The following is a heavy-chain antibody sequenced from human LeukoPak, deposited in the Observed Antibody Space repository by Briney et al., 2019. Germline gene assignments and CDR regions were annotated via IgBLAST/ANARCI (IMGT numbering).Heavy chain of an antibody. D-gene: IGHD2-15*01. CDR3: ARHGGSAYLYFFDY. V-gene: IGHV4-59*08. J-gene: IGHJ4*02. CDR1: GGSISSYY. Sequence: PSETLSLTCTVSGGSISSYYWSWIRQPPGKGLEWIGYIYYSGSTNYNPSLKSRVTISVDTSKSQFSLKLSSVTAADTAVYYCARHGGSAYLYFFDYWGQGTQVTVSS. CDR2: IYYSGST.